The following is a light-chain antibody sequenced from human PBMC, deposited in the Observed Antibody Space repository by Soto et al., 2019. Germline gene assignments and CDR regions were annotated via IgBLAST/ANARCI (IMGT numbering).Light chain of an antibody. CDR2: DDR. CDR1: NIGVKN. CDR3: QVWDSGSDHVV. Sequence: SYELTQPPSVSVAPGQTATMTCAGSNIGVKNGHGVQQKPGQAPVLVVYDDRDRPSGIPERFSGSNSGNTATLTISRVEAGDEADYYCQVWDSGSDHVVFGGGTQLTVL. V-gene: IGLV3-21*02. J-gene: IGLJ3*02.